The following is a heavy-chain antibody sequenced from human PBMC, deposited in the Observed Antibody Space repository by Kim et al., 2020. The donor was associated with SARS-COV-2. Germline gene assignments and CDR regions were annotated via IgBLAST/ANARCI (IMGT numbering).Heavy chain of an antibody. CDR2: IYPGDSDT. Sequence: GESLKISCKGSGYSFTSYWIGWVRQMPGKGLEWMGIIYPGDSDTRYSPSFQGQVTISADKSISTAYLQWSSLKASDTAMYYCARLPYGSGSYYFVNFDYWGQGTLVTVSS. CDR1: GYSFTSYW. CDR3: ARLPYGSGSYYFVNFDY. V-gene: IGHV5-51*01. J-gene: IGHJ4*02. D-gene: IGHD3-10*01.